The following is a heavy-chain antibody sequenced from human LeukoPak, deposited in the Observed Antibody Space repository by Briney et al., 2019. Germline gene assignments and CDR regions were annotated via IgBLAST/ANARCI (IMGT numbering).Heavy chain of an antibody. CDR1: GFTFRSYA. CDR2: ISYDGSNK. J-gene: IGHJ4*02. Sequence: PGGSLRLSCAASGFTFRSYAMHWVRQAPGKGLEWVAVISYDGSNKYYADSVKGRFTIPRDNSKNTLYLQMNSLRAEDTAVYYCARDRGSSGYYLFDYWGQGTLVTVSS. V-gene: IGHV3-30-3*01. D-gene: IGHD3-22*01. CDR3: ARDRGSSGYYLFDY.